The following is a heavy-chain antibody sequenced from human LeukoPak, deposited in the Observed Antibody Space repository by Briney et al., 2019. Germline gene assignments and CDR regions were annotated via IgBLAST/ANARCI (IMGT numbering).Heavy chain of an antibody. J-gene: IGHJ5*01. CDR1: GITFSSYS. CDR3: AKDRSSGWFDS. D-gene: IGHD6-19*01. Sequence: GGSLRLSCVASGITFSSYSMNWVRQAPGKGLEWVSYISSFSGTINYADSVKGRFTISRDNAKNSLYLQMNSLRAEDTAVYYCAKDRSSGWFDSWGQGTLVIVSS. V-gene: IGHV3-48*01. CDR2: ISSFSGTI.